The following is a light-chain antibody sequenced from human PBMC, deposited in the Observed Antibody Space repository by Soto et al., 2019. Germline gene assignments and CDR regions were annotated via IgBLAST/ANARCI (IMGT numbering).Light chain of an antibody. CDR1: PSNIGAGFD. CDR3: QSYDTSLSGAWV. Sequence: QSVLTQPPSVSGAPGQRITISCTGSPSNIGAGFDVHWYQQFPGTAPKLLIYGTTSRPSGVPDRFSGYQSGTSASLAITGLQAGDEADYYCQSYDTSLSGAWVFGGGTKVTVL. CDR2: GTT. J-gene: IGLJ3*02. V-gene: IGLV1-40*01.